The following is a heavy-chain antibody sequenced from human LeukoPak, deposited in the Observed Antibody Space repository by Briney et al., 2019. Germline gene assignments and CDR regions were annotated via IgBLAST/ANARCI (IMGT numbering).Heavy chain of an antibody. Sequence: KASETLSLTCAVYDESLTGYYWSWIRQPPGKGLEWIGEMNDSGRTTYNPSLESRATISAERSKNQFSLKLTSVTAADTAVYYCASDSWSRRFAPWGQGTLVTVSS. CDR3: ASDSWSRRFAP. CDR2: MNDSGRT. D-gene: IGHD3-3*01. V-gene: IGHV4-34*01. CDR1: DESLTGYY. J-gene: IGHJ5*02.